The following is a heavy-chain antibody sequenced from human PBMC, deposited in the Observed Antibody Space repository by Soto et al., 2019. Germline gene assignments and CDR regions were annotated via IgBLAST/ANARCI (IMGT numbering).Heavy chain of an antibody. D-gene: IGHD1-1*01. CDR3: AREEYRQLDH. V-gene: IGHV1-18*04. CDR1: GYTFTNYG. J-gene: IGHJ4*03. Sequence: QVQLVPSGAEVKKPGASLKVSCKASGYTFTNYGISWVRQAPGQGLEWMGWISTNSGHTDYAQNLRGRVTLTTDTATTTAYMELRSLRSDDTAVYYCAREEYRQLDHWGHGTLVTVSS. CDR2: ISTNSGHT.